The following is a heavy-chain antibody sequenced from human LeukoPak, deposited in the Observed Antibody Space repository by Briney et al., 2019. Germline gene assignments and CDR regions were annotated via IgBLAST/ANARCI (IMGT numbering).Heavy chain of an antibody. CDR3: ARDSRAYCGGDCYSSGRLDP. CDR2: IYHSGST. J-gene: IGHJ5*02. V-gene: IGHV4-38-2*02. Sequence: PSETLSLTCTVSGYSISSGYYWGWIRQPPGKGLEWIGSIYHSGSTYYNPSLKSRVTISVDTSKNQFSLKLSSVTAADTAAYYCARDSRAYCGGDCYSSGRLDPWGQGTLVTVSS. CDR1: GYSISSGYY. D-gene: IGHD2-21*01.